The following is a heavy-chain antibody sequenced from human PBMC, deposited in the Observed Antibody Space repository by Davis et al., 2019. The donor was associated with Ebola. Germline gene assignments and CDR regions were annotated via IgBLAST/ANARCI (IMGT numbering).Heavy chain of an antibody. D-gene: IGHD3-3*01. CDR1: GGSISSSSYY. Sequence: MPSETLSLTCTVSGGSISSSSYYWGWIRQPPGKGPEWIGSIYHSGSTYYNPSLKSRVTISVDTSKNQFSLKLSSVTAADTAVYYCARGNRFLEWLPYEHKKEPFDPWGQGTLVTVSS. J-gene: IGHJ5*02. CDR2: IYHSGST. CDR3: ARGNRFLEWLPYEHKKEPFDP. V-gene: IGHV4-39*01.